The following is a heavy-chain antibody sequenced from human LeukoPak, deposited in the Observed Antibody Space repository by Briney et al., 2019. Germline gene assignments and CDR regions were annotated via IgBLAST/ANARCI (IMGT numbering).Heavy chain of an antibody. D-gene: IGHD6-13*01. CDR3: ARGVVKNPYSSSWYGAFDI. CDR2: INHSGST. Sequence: SETLSLTCTVSGGSISSSSYYWGWIRQPPGKGLEWIGEINHSGSTNYNPSLKSRVTISVDTSKNQFSLKLSSVTAADTAVYYCARGVVKNPYSSSWYGAFDIWGQGTMVTVSS. J-gene: IGHJ3*02. CDR1: GGSISSSSYY. V-gene: IGHV4-39*07.